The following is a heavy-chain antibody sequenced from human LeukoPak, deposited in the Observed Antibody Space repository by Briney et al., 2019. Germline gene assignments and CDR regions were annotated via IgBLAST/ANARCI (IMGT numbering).Heavy chain of an antibody. CDR2: INPNSGGT. CDR3: ARDAPDIVVVPAVVGPGTTLHY. Sequence: ASVKVSCKASGYTFTGNDMHWVRQAPGQGLEWMGWINPNSGGTNYAQKFQGRVTMTRDTSISTSYMELSRLRSDDTAVYFCARDAPDIVVVPAVVGPGTTLHYWGQGTLVTVSS. CDR1: GYTFTGND. V-gene: IGHV1-2*02. J-gene: IGHJ4*02. D-gene: IGHD2-2*01.